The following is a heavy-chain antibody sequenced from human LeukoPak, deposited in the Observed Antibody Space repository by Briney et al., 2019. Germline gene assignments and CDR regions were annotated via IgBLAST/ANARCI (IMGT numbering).Heavy chain of an antibody. J-gene: IGHJ4*02. V-gene: IGHV3-30-3*01. CDR1: GFTFSSYA. Sequence: GGSLRLSCAASGFTFSSYAMHWVRQAPGKGLEWVAVISYDGSNKYYADSVKGRFTISRDNSKNTLYLQMNSLRAEDTAVYYCAKDQGTMIVVVMPDYWGQGTLVTVSS. D-gene: IGHD3-22*01. CDR2: ISYDGSNK. CDR3: AKDQGTMIVVVMPDY.